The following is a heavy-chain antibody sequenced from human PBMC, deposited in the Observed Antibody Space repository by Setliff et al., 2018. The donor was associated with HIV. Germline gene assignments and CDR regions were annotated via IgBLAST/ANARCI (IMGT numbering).Heavy chain of an antibody. CDR3: ACGAAAGTDYYYYYYMDV. CDR2: IYYSGST. V-gene: IGHV4-39*01. D-gene: IGHD6-13*01. CDR1: GGSISSSSYY. Sequence: SETLSLTCTVSGGSISSSSYYWGWIRQPPGKGLEWIGSIYYSGSTYYNPSPKSRVTISVDTSKNQFSLKLSSVTAADTAVYYCACGAAAGTDYYYYYYMDVWGKGTTVTVSS. J-gene: IGHJ6*03.